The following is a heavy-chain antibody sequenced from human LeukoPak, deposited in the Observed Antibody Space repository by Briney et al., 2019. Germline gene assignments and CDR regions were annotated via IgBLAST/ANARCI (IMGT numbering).Heavy chain of an antibody. Sequence: ETLSLTCTVSGGSISSSSYYWGWIRQPPGKGLEWVSSISSSSSYIYYADSVKGRFTISRDNAKNSLYLQMNSLRAEDTAVYYCARDGSGYERGYFDYWGQGTLVTVSS. J-gene: IGHJ4*02. CDR2: ISSSSSYI. CDR1: GGSISSSS. D-gene: IGHD3-3*01. CDR3: ARDGSGYERGYFDY. V-gene: IGHV3-21*01.